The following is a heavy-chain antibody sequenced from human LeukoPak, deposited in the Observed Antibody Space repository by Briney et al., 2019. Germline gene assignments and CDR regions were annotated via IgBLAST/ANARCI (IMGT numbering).Heavy chain of an antibody. Sequence: PSETLSLTCTVSGGSISSSSYYWGWLRQPPGTGLEWIGSIYYSGSTYYNPSLKSRVTISVDTSKNQFSLKLSSVTAADTAVYYCARHDCPNWFDPWGQGTLVTVSS. V-gene: IGHV4-39*01. D-gene: IGHD2-21*02. CDR2: IYYSGST. CDR1: GGSISSSSYY. J-gene: IGHJ5*02. CDR3: ARHDCPNWFDP.